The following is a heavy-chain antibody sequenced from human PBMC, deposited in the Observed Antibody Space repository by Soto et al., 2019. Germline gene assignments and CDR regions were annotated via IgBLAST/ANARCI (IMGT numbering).Heavy chain of an antibody. D-gene: IGHD6-13*01. Sequence: QLQLQESGPGLVKPSETLSLTCTVSGGSISSSSYYWGWIRQPPGKGLEWIGSIYYSGSTYYNPSLKSRVTISVDTSKNQFSLKLSSVTAADTAVYYCAVFGDSSSPYYYYYGMDVWGQGTTVTVSS. CDR3: AVFGDSSSPYYYYYGMDV. V-gene: IGHV4-39*01. CDR2: IYYSGST. J-gene: IGHJ6*02. CDR1: GGSISSSSYY.